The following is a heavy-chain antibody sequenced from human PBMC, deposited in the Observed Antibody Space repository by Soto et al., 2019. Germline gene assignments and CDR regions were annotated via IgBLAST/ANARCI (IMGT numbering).Heavy chain of an antibody. CDR1: GFTFSSYA. CDR3: ARSPQTTPAAFYT. J-gene: IGHJ3*02. Sequence: GGSLRLSCAASGFTFSSYAMHWVRQAPGKGLEWVAVISYDGSNKYYADSVKGRFTISRDNSKNTLYLQMNSLRAEDTAVYYCARSPQTTPAAFYTLAQGTMLTVSS. V-gene: IGHV3-30-3*01. CDR2: ISYDGSNK.